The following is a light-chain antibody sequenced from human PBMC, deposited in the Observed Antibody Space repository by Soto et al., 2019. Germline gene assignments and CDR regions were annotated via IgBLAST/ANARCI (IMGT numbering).Light chain of an antibody. CDR1: RGHSNYA. CDR3: QTWGTGIQV. Sequence: QLVLTQSPSASASLGASVKLTCTLSRGHSNYAIAWHQQQPEKGPRYLMKLNSDGSHTKGDGIPDRFSGSSSGAERYLTISSLQSDDEADYYCQTWGTGIQVFGGGTKLTVL. V-gene: IGLV4-69*01. J-gene: IGLJ2*01. CDR2: LNSDGSH.